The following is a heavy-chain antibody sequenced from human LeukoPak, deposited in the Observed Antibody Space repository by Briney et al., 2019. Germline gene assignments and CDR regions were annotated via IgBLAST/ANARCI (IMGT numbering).Heavy chain of an antibody. CDR3: ARTAAVDYDFWSPYYYYYMDV. V-gene: IGHV3-30*04. D-gene: IGHD3-3*01. CDR2: LSFFGSDK. J-gene: IGHJ6*03. Sequence: GRSLRLSCVASTFTLNSFTMHWVRQAPGKGLEWVALLSFFGSDKYYADSVKGRFTISRDNSKNTLYLQMNSLRAEDTAVYYCARTAAVDYDFWSPYYYYYMDVWGRGTTVTVSS. CDR1: TFTLNSFT.